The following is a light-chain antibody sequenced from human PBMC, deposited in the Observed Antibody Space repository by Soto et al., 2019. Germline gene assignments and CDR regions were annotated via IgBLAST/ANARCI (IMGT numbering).Light chain of an antibody. CDR3: QHYYNRPRT. V-gene: IGKV3-15*01. CDR2: GAS. J-gene: IGKJ1*01. Sequence: GMTQSPGTLSLSPGETATLSCRASQSLGSDLAWYQQKPGQAPRLLIFGASARPTGIPARISGSGSGTEFTLTISSLRSEDFAVYFCQHYYNRPRTFGQGSMVAI. CDR1: QSLGSD.